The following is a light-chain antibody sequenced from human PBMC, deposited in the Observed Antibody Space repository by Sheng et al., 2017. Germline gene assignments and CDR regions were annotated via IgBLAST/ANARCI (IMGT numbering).Light chain of an antibody. Sequence: QSALTQPRSVSGSPGQSVTISCTGRSSDVGGYNYVSWYQQHPGKAPKLLIYDVSNRPSGVSNRFSGSKSGNTASLTISGLQAEDEADYYCSSYTSSTTRVFGGGTKLTVL. CDR2: DVS. CDR3: SSYTSSTTRV. J-gene: IGLJ3*02. CDR1: SSDVGGYNY. V-gene: IGLV2-14*03.